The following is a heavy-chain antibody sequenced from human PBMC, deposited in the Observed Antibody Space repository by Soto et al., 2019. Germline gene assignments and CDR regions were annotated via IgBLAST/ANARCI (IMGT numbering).Heavy chain of an antibody. J-gene: IGHJ4*02. D-gene: IGHD6-6*01. Sequence: QVHLVQSGAEVKKPGASVKVSCKGAGYTFTTYGITWVRQAPGQGLEWMGWISAHNGNTNYAQKLQGRVTVTRDTSTSTAYMELRSLRSDDTAVYYCARGRDGDYWGQGALVTVSS. CDR3: ARGRDGDY. V-gene: IGHV1-18*01. CDR1: GYTFTTYG. CDR2: ISAHNGNT.